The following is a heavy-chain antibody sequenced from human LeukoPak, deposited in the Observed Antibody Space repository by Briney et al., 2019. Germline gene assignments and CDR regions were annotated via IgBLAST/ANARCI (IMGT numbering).Heavy chain of an antibody. CDR2: ISSSGSYI. CDR3: AREDYYDSSGYRPIDY. D-gene: IGHD3-22*01. V-gene: IGHV3-21*01. CDR1: GFTFSSYS. J-gene: IGHJ4*02. Sequence: PGGSLRLSCAASGFTFSSYSMNWVRQAPGKGLEWVSSISSSGSYIYYADSVKGRFTISRDNAKNSLYLQMNSLRAEDTAVYYCAREDYYDSSGYRPIDYWGQGTLVTVSS.